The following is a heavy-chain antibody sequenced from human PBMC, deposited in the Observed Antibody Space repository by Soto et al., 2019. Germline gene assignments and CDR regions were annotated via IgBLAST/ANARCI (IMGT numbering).Heavy chain of an antibody. V-gene: IGHV3-33*01. CDR3: ARDWGACTPGECYSHGFDL. CDR1: GFTLDTYG. Sequence: QEQLVDSGGGMVQPGGSLRLSCAVSGFTLDTYGMHWVRQAAGQGLEWVAVSWHDGRHLDYADSVRGRFTVFRDDSKNTLFLEMNGLRGDDTAVYYCARDWGACTPGECYSHGFDLWGQGTLVTVSS. CDR2: SWHDGRHL. J-gene: IGHJ3*01. D-gene: IGHD2-21*01.